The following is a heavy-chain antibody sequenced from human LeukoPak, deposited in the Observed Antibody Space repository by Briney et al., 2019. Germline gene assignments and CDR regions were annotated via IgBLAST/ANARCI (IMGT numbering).Heavy chain of an antibody. CDR2: ISAYNGST. CDR3: ARGRGRAAAGQHYYGMDV. Sequence: ASVKVSCKASGYTFTSYGISWVRQAPGQGLEWMGWISAYNGSTNYAQKLQGRVTMTTDTSTSTAYMELRSLRSDDTAVYYCARGRGRAAAGQHYYGMDVWGKGTTVTVSS. J-gene: IGHJ6*04. V-gene: IGHV1-18*04. D-gene: IGHD6-13*01. CDR1: GYTFTSYG.